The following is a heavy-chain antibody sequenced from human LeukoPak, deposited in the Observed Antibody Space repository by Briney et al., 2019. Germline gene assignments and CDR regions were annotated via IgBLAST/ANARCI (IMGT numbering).Heavy chain of an antibody. V-gene: IGHV3-23*01. J-gene: IGHJ6*02. CDR1: GFTFSSYA. CDR2: ISGSGGST. CDR3: VRAMDV. Sequence: GGSLRLSCAASGFTFSSYAMSWVRQAPGKGLEWVSAISGSGGSTYYADSVKGRFTISRDNSKNSLYLQMSSLIAEDTALYYCVRAMDVWGQGTTVTVSS.